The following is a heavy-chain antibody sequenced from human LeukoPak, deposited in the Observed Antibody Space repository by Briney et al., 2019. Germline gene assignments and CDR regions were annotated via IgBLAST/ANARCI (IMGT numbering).Heavy chain of an antibody. V-gene: IGHV3-30-3*01. CDR3: ARAAYYYDSSGIRSAFDI. J-gene: IGHJ3*02. D-gene: IGHD3-22*01. CDR2: ISYDGSNK. CDR1: GFTFSSYA. Sequence: PGRSLRLSCAASGFTFSSYAMHWVRQAPGKGLEWVAVISYDGSNKYSADSVKGRFTISRDNSKNTLYLQMNSLRAEDTAVYYCARAAYYYDSSGIRSAFDIWGQGTMVTVSS.